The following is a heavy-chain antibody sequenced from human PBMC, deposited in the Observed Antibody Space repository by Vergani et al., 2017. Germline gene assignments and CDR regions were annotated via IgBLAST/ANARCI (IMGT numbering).Heavy chain of an antibody. CDR2: IDYTGST. CDR1: GGSINTYY. CDR3: ARDRWFDP. Sequence: QLQLQESGPGLVKPSETLSLTCTVSGGSINTYYWSWIRQPPGKGLEWIGNIDYTGSTNYNPSLKSRVTISVDTSKNHFSLKLSSVTAADTAVYYCARDRWFDPWGQGTLVTVSS. J-gene: IGHJ5*02. V-gene: IGHV4-59*01.